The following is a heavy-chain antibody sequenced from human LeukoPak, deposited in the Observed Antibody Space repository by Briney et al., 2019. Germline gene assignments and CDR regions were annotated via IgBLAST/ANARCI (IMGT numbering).Heavy chain of an antibody. D-gene: IGHD3-10*01. V-gene: IGHV1-18*01. CDR1: GYTFTSYG. CDR3: ARAAGLLWFGESGYFDY. CDR2: ISAYNGNT. J-gene: IGHJ4*02. Sequence: ASVKVSCKASGYTFTSYGISWVRQAPGQGLEWMGWISAYNGNTNYAQKLQGRVTMTTDTSTSTAYMELRRLRSDDTAVYYCARAAGLLWFGESGYFDYWGQGTLVTVSS.